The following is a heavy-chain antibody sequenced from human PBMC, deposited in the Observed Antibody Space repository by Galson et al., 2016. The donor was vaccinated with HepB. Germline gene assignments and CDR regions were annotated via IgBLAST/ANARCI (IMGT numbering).Heavy chain of an antibody. CDR1: GFTFNNYG. V-gene: IGHV3-23*01. CDR2: ISRSGDST. CDR3: VQGSTAPAV. D-gene: IGHD2-2*01. Sequence: SLRLSCAASGFTFNNYGMTWVRQAPGKGLEVVSSISRSGDSTDYADSVKGRFTISRDNSKNTLSLQMNSLTADDTAIYHCVQGSTAPAVWGKGTTVTVSS. J-gene: IGHJ6*04.